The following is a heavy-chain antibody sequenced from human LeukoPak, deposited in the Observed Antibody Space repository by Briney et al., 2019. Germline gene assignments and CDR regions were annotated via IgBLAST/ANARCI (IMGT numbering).Heavy chain of an antibody. CDR3: AREHKDYDGDGYYYGH. J-gene: IGHJ4*02. CDR2: IYAGRNT. D-gene: IGHD2-21*02. Sequence: SETLSLTCTVSGGSITGHYWSWIRQPAGKGLEWLGRIYAGRNTDHNPSLKSRVTMSLDSSRNQFSLRLTSVTAADTAVYYCAREHKDYDGDGYYYGHWGQGTLVTVSS. CDR1: GGSITGHY. V-gene: IGHV4-4*07.